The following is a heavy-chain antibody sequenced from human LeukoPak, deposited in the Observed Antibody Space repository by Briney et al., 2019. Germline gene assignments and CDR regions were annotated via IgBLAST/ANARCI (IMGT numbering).Heavy chain of an antibody. D-gene: IGHD3-10*02. V-gene: IGHV3-48*03. Sequence: GGSLRLSCAASGLTFSGSAMNWVRQAPGKGLEWVSYISSSGSTIYYADSVKGRFTISRDNAKNSLYLQMNSLRAEDTAVYYCAELGITMIGGVWGKGTTVTISS. J-gene: IGHJ6*03. CDR1: GLTFSGSA. CDR2: ISSSGSTI. CDR3: AELGITMIGGV.